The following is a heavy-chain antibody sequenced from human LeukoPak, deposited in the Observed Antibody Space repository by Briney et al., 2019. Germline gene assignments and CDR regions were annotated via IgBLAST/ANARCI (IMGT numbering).Heavy chain of an antibody. D-gene: IGHD3-22*01. CDR3: ARTDYDSSGFPY. Sequence: GASVKVSCKASGGTFSSYAISWVRQAPGQGLEWMGGIIPIFGTANYAQKFQSRVTITTDESTSTAYMELSSLRSEDTAVYYCARTDYDSSGFPYCGQGTLVTVSS. V-gene: IGHV1-69*05. CDR1: GGTFSSYA. J-gene: IGHJ4*02. CDR2: IIPIFGTA.